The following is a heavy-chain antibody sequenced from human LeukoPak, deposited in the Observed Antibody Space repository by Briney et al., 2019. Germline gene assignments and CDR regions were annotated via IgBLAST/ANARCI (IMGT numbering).Heavy chain of an antibody. CDR3: ARDRGGSGD. J-gene: IGHJ4*02. V-gene: IGHV4-59*01. Sequence: KPSETLSLTCTISGGSISSYYWSWIRQPPGKGLEWIGYIYYSGITNYNPSLKSRVTISVDTSKNQFSLKLSSVTAADTAVYYCARDRGGSGDWGQRTLVTVSS. D-gene: IGHD2-15*01. CDR2: IYYSGIT. CDR1: GGSISSYY.